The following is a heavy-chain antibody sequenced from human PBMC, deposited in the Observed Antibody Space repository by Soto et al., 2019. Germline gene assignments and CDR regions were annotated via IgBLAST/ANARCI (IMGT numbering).Heavy chain of an antibody. V-gene: IGHV3-23*01. CDR3: AKSGCGVVVPSVLWYIDL. J-gene: IGHJ2*01. CDR2: ISGSGGST. D-gene: IGHD2-21*01. CDR1: GFTFSSHA. Sequence: EVQLLESGGGLVQPGGSLRLSCAASGFTFSSHAMSWVRQAPGKGLEWVSAISGSGGSTYYADSVEGRFTISRDNSKTTLYLQMNSLRAEDTAVYYCAKSGCGVVVPSVLWYIDLWDCGTLVTVSP.